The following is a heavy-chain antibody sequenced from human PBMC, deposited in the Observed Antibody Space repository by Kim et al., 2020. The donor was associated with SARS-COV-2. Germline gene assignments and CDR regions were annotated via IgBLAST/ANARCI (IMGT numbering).Heavy chain of an antibody. J-gene: IGHJ3*02. V-gene: IGHV4-39*01. CDR3: ARPDYYDSSGYYEDACDI. D-gene: IGHD3-22*01. Sequence: KSRVTISVDTSKNQFSLKLRSVTAADTAVYYCARPDYYDSSGYYEDACDIWGQGTMVTVSS.